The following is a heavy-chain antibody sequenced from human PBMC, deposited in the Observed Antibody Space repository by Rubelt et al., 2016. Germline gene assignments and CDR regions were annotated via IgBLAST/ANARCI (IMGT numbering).Heavy chain of an antibody. V-gene: IGHV4-39*01. Sequence: LQLQESGPGLVKPSETLSLTCTVSGGSISTTSYYWGWIRQPPGKGLEWLGGIYYTGCTYYNPSLKSRVPISVDTSTMQFSLELSSVTAADTALDYCVRRTVCGGDCYRFDPWGQGTLVTVSS. J-gene: IGHJ5*02. CDR3: VRRTVCGGDCYRFDP. CDR2: IYYTGCT. D-gene: IGHD2-21*01. CDR1: GGSISTTSYY.